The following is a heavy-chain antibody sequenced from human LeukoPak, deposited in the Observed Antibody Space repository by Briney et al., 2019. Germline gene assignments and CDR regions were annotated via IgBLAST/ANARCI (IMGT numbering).Heavy chain of an antibody. CDR1: GGSISSYY. J-gene: IGHJ6*03. CDR2: IYTSGST. Sequence: TSETLSLTCTVSGGSISSYYWSWIRQPAGKGLEWIGRIYTSGSTNYNPSLKSRVTISVDTSKNQFSLKLSSVTAADTAVYYCARHVGSSGWYDYYYYYMDVWGKGTTVTISS. V-gene: IGHV4-4*07. D-gene: IGHD6-19*01. CDR3: ARHVGSSGWYDYYYYYMDV.